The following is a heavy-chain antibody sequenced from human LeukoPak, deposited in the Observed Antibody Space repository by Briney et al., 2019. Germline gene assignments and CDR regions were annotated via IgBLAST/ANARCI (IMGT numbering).Heavy chain of an antibody. CDR1: GGSISSPSFY. J-gene: IGHJ4*02. CDR2: KYYSGNT. CDR3: ARQGVVVAAYFDS. V-gene: IGHV4-39*01. Sequence: SETLSLTCTISGGSISSPSFYWAWIRQTPEKGREWIGSKYYSGNTYYNPSLKSRVTISVDTSKNHFSLSLTSVTAADTAVYYCARQGVVVAAYFDSWGQGTLVTVSS. D-gene: IGHD2-15*01.